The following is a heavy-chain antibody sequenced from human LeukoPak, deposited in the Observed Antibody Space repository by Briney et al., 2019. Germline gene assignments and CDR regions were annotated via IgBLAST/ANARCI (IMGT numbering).Heavy chain of an antibody. D-gene: IGHD3-10*01. J-gene: IGHJ5*02. V-gene: IGHV1-2*02. CDR2: INPNSGDT. CDR1: VYTFTRYY. CDR3: ARDRITMVRGVPNWFDP. Sequence: GASVKVSCKASVYTFTRYYMHWVRQAPGQGLEWMGWINPNSGDTNYAQKFQGRVTMTRDTSINTAYMELSRLRSDDPAVYYCARDRITMVRGVPNWFDPWWQGTLVTVPS.